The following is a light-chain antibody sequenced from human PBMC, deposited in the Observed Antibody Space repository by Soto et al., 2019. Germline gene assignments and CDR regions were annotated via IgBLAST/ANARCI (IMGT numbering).Light chain of an antibody. CDR2: LGS. V-gene: IGKV2-28*01. Sequence: DIVLTQSPDSLAVSLGERASISCRSSRNLLHSNGYYYLDWYLQKPGQSPQLLIYLGSNRASGVPDRFSGGGSGTDFTLTISRVEAEDVGVYFCAQGLATPFTFGGGTKVDI. CDR3: AQGLATPFT. J-gene: IGKJ4*01. CDR1: RNLLHSNGYYY.